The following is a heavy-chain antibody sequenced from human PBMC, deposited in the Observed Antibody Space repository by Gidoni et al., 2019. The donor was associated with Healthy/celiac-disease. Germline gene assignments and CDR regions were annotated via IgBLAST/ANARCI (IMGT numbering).Heavy chain of an antibody. CDR1: GYTFTSYY. J-gene: IGHJ3*02. D-gene: IGHD2-15*01. Sequence: QVQLLQFGAEVKTPGASFKVSFKASGYTFTSYYMHWVRQAPGQGLEWMGIINHSGGSTSYAQKVQGRVTMTRDTYTSTVNMERSSRRSEDTAGYYWAKGGVVPFDIWGQGTMVTVSS. CDR2: INHSGGST. CDR3: AKGGVVPFDI. V-gene: IGHV1-46*01.